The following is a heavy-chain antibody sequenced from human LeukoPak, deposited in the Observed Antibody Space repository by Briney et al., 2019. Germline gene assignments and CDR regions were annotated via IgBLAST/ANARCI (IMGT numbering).Heavy chain of an antibody. V-gene: IGHV3-30*02. CDR2: IRYDGSNK. J-gene: IGHJ4*02. D-gene: IGHD1/OR15-1a*01. CDR3: ARWNSAFDY. CDR1: GFTFSSYG. Sequence: GGSLRLSCAASGFTFSSYGMHWVRQAPGKGLEWVAFIRYDGSNKYYADSVKGRFTISRDNSKNTLYLQMNSLRVGDTAVYYCARWNSAFDYRGQGTLVIVSS.